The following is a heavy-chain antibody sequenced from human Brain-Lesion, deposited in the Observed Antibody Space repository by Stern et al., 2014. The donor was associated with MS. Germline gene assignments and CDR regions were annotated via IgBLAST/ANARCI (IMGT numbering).Heavy chain of an antibody. J-gene: IGHJ4*02. CDR2: IYYRGST. Sequence: QVQLQESGPGLVKPSETLSLTCTVSGGSISSSSYYWGWIRQPPGKGLEWIGSIYYRGSTYYNPSLKSRVTISMATSKNQFSLRLSSVTAADTAVYFCAKLWLGELPESPFDYWGQGTLVTVSS. D-gene: IGHD3-10*01. CDR3: AKLWLGELPESPFDY. V-gene: IGHV4-39*01. CDR1: GGSISSSSYY.